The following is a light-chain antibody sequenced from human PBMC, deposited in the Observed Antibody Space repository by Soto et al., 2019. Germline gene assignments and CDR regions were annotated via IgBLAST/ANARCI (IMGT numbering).Light chain of an antibody. CDR3: QKYDGAPLT. Sequence: DIQMTQSPSSLSASVGDRVTITCRAGQDINIYLAWYQQKPGKVPKLLISAASTLQSGVPSRFSGGGSGTDFTLTISSLQPEDVATYYFQKYDGAPLTFGGGPRWRSN. V-gene: IGKV1-27*01. CDR1: QDINIY. J-gene: IGKJ4*01. CDR2: AAS.